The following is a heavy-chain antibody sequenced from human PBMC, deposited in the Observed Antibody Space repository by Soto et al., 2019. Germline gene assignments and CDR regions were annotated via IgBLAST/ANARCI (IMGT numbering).Heavy chain of an antibody. CDR1: GYDFTSYG. CDR2: ISPYNGKR. D-gene: IGHD2-21*01. Sequence: QGQLLQSGAEVKKPGASVRVSCRASGYDFTSYGISWVRQAPGQGLEWVEWISPYNGKRDTAQKFQGRVTMTVDAXXXXXXXXXXXXXXXXXVXYYWARGRIVASIQDAFEIWGQGTMVAVSS. J-gene: IGHJ3*02. CDR3: ARGRIVASIQDAFEI. V-gene: IGHV1-18*01.